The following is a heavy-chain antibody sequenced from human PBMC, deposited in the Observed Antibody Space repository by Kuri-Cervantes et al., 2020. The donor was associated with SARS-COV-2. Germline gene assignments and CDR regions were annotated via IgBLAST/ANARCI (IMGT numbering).Heavy chain of an antibody. CDR2: INHSGST. CDR3: AGSPGGVFDC. V-gene: IGHV4-34*01. Sequence: ESLKISCTVSGGSISSYYWSWIRQPPGKGLEWIGEINHSGSTNYNPSLKSRVTISVDTSKHQLSLKLSSVTAADTAVYYCAGSPGGVFDCWGQGTLVTVSS. CDR1: GGSISSYY. D-gene: IGHD3-16*01. J-gene: IGHJ4*02.